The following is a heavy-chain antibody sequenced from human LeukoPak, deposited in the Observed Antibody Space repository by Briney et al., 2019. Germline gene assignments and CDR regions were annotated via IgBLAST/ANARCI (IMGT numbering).Heavy chain of an antibody. CDR2: ISGSGGST. J-gene: IGHJ5*02. CDR1: GFTFSSYA. D-gene: IGHD2-2*01. CDR3: AKDRHAPGRYCSSTICFPFDP. Sequence: PGGSLRLSCAASGFTFSSYAMSWVRQAPGKGLEWVSAISGSGGSTYYADSVKGRFTIFRDNSKSTLYLQMNSLRAEDTAVYYCAKDRHAPGRYCSSTICFPFDPWGQGTLVTVSS. V-gene: IGHV3-23*01.